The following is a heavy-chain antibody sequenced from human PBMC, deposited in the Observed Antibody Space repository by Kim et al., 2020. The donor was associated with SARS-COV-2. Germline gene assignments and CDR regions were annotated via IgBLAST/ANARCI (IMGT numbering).Heavy chain of an antibody. Sequence: GGSLRLSCAASGFTFSSYAMSWVRQAPGKGLEWVSAISGSGGSTYYADSVKGRFTISRDNSKNTLYLQMNSLRAEDTAVYYCAKGTYYYGSGSYLLIDYWGQGTLVTVSS. J-gene: IGHJ4*02. D-gene: IGHD3-10*01. CDR2: ISGSGGST. CDR3: AKGTYYYGSGSYLLIDY. CDR1: GFTFSSYA. V-gene: IGHV3-23*01.